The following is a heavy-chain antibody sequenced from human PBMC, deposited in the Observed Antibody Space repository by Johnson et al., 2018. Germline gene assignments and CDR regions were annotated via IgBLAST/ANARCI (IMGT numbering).Heavy chain of an antibody. V-gene: IGHV1-69*01. J-gene: IGHJ3*02. CDR3: ARGPQDYYDSSSDAFDI. CDR2: IIPIFGKA. D-gene: IGHD3-22*01. Sequence: QVQLVQSGAEVKKPGSSVKVSCKASGGTFSSYAISWVRQAPGQGLEWMGGIIPIFGKANYAQKFQGRVTITADESTSTAYMELSSLSSEDTAVYYCARGPQDYYDSSSDAFDIWGQGTMVTVSS. CDR1: GGTFSSYA.